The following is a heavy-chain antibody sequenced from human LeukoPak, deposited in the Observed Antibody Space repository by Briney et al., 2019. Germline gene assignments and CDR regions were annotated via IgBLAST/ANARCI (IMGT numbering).Heavy chain of an antibody. CDR1: GDSVSGNSTA. V-gene: IGHV6-1*01. CDR2: TYYRSKWYN. Sequence: PSQTLSLTCAISGDSVSGNSTAYNWIRQSPSRGLEWLGRTYYRSKWYNDYAVSVKSRIIISPDTSKNQLSLQLKSVTPEDTAVYYCARGGQGDGYSADEAFDFWGQGTMVTVSS. J-gene: IGHJ3*01. D-gene: IGHD5-24*01. CDR3: ARGGQGDGYSADEAFDF.